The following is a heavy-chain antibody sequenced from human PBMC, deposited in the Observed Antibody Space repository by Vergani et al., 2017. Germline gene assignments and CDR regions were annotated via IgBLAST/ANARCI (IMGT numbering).Heavy chain of an antibody. D-gene: IGHD6-6*01. CDR1: GGTFSSYA. J-gene: IGHJ6*03. CDR2: IIPIFGTA. V-gene: IGHV1-69*01. Sequence: QVQLVQSGAEVKKPGSSVKVSCKASGGTFSSYAISWVRQAPGQGLEWMGGIIPIFGTANYAQKFQGRVTITADESTSTAYMELSSLRSEDTAVYYCARGTQSSSSTWGYYYYYYMDVWGKGTTVTVSS. CDR3: ARGTQSSSSTWGYYYYYYMDV.